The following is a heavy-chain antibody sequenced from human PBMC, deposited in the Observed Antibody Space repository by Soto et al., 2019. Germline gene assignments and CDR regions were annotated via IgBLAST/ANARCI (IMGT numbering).Heavy chain of an antibody. CDR1: GYTFTGYY. CDR2: INPNSGGT. J-gene: IGHJ4*02. V-gene: IGHV1-2*02. Sequence: ASVKGSCKASGYTFTGYYMHWVRQAPGQGLEWMGWINPNSGGTNYAQKFQGRVTMTRDTSISTAYMELSRLRSDDTAVYYCARDKAAAGNLAFFDYWGQGTLFPVSS. D-gene: IGHD6-13*01. CDR3: ARDKAAAGNLAFFDY.